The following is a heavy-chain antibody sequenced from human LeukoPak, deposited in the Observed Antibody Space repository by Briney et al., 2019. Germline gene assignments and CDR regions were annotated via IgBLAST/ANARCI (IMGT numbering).Heavy chain of an antibody. CDR3: ARHWVVTPNY. CDR1: GGSISNSSYY. CDR2: IYYSGSA. V-gene: IGHV4-39*01. Sequence: SETLSLTCIVSGGSISNSSYYWGWIRQPPGKGLEWIGSIYYSGSAYYNPSLKSRVTISVDASKNQFSLKLTSVTAADTAVYYCARHWVVTPNYWGQGTLVTVPS. D-gene: IGHD4-23*01. J-gene: IGHJ4*02.